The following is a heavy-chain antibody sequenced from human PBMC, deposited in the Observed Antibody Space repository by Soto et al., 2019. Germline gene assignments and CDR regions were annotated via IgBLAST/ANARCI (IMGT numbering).Heavy chain of an antibody. CDR3: GGYSGDGIWS. Sequence: EVQLVESGGGLVQPGGSLRLSCAASGLTFSSYSMHWVRQAPGKGLEYVSAISSNGGTTSYANSVKGRFTISRDNSKNMLYLQMGSLRAVDMAVYHCGGYSGDGIWSWGQGTLVTVSS. CDR2: ISSNGGTT. J-gene: IGHJ5*02. V-gene: IGHV3-64*01. D-gene: IGHD1-26*01. CDR1: GLTFSSYS.